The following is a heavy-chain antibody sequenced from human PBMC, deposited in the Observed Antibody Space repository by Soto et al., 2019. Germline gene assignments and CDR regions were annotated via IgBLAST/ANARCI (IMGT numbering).Heavy chain of an antibody. D-gene: IGHD2-2*01. CDR2: ISSSSSYI. Sequence: EVQLVESGGGLVKPGGSLRLSCAASGFTFSSYSMNWVRQAPGKGLEWVSYISSSSSYIYYADSVKGRFTISRDNAKNSLYLQMNSLRAEDTAVYYCARGGYCSSTSCYFYYGMDVWGQGTTVTVSS. V-gene: IGHV3-21*01. CDR1: GFTFSSYS. J-gene: IGHJ6*02. CDR3: ARGGYCSSTSCYFYYGMDV.